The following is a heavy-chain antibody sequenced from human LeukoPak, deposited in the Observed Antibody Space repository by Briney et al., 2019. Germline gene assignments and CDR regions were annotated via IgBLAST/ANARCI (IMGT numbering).Heavy chain of an antibody. CDR2: IKPDGNEK. CDR3: AKYSGSPYWYFDL. CDR1: GVTFSSYW. J-gene: IGHJ2*01. V-gene: IGHV3-7*01. D-gene: IGHD5-12*01. Sequence: GGSLRLSCEASGVTFSSYWMSWVRQAPGKGLEWVGNIKPDGNEKYYVDSVKGRFTISRDNAKNSLYLQMNSLRAKETAVYYCAKYSGSPYWYFDLWGRGTLVTVSS.